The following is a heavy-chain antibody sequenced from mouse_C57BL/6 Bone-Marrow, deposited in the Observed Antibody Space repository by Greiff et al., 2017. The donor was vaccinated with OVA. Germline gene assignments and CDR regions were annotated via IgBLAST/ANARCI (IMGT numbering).Heavy chain of an antibody. Sequence: QVQLKESGAELVRPGTSVKMSCKASGYTFTNYWIGWAKQRPGHGLEWIGDIYPGGGYTNYNEKFKGKATLTADKSSSTAYMQFSSLTSEDSAIYYGAREGWDAYYAMDYWGQGTSVTVSS. CDR1: GYTFTNYW. CDR2: IYPGGGYT. V-gene: IGHV1-63*01. J-gene: IGHJ4*01. D-gene: IGHD3-3*01. CDR3: AREGWDAYYAMDY.